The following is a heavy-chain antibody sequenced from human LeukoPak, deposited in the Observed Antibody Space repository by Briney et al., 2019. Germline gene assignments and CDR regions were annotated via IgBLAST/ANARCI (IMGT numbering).Heavy chain of an antibody. V-gene: IGHV1-18*01. CDR3: ARDAVGATLDY. CDR1: GYTFTSYG. D-gene: IGHD1-26*01. Sequence: ASVKVSCKASGYTFTSYGISWVRQAPGQGLEGMGWSSAYNGNTNYAQKLQGRVTMTTNTSTSTAYMELRSLRSDDTAVYYCARDAVGATLDYWGQGTLVTVSS. CDR2: SSAYNGNT. J-gene: IGHJ4*02.